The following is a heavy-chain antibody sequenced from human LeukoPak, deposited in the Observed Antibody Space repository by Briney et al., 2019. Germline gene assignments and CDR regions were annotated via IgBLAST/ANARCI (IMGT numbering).Heavy chain of an antibody. V-gene: IGHV3-7*03. CDR2: INQDETRK. Sequence: GGSLRLSCAASGFTFANYWMTWIRQSPRKGLEWVAKINQDETRKYYIDSVKGRFTVSRDNARDSLYLQLDSLRVEDTAMYYCAQYQESPSGSSRPLDSWGQGVLVTVSS. CDR1: GFTFANYW. CDR3: AQYQESPSGSSRPLDS. D-gene: IGHD3-10*01. J-gene: IGHJ4*02.